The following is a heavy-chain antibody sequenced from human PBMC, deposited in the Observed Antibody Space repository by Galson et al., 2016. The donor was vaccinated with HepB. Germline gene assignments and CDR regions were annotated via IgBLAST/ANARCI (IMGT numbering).Heavy chain of an antibody. J-gene: IGHJ5*02. CDR3: VRPLYCGDIRCPSGWFVT. V-gene: IGHV3-33*01. Sequence: SLRLSCAASGFTFSRYGMHWVRQAPGKGLEWVAVILYDGSKKYYADSVKGRFVISRDNSKNTVSLQRNSLTTADTAVYYCVRPLYCGDIRCPSGWFVTWGQGALVIVSS. D-gene: IGHD2-21*01. CDR1: GFTFSRYG. CDR2: ILYDGSKK.